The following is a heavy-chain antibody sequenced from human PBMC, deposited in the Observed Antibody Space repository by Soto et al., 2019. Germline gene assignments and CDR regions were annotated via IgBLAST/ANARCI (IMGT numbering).Heavy chain of an antibody. CDR1: GYTFTSYA. V-gene: IGHV1-3*01. D-gene: IGHD3-22*01. CDR2: INAGNGNT. J-gene: IGHJ4*02. CDR3: ARGYDSSGYYWFYFDY. Sequence: GASVKVSCKASGYTFTSYAMHWVRQAPGQRLEWMGWINAGNGNTKYSQKFQGRVTITRDTSASTAYMELSSLRSEDTAVYYCARGYDSSGYYWFYFDYWGQGTLVTVSS.